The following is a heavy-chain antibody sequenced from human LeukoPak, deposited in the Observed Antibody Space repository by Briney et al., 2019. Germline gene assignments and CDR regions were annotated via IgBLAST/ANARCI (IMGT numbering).Heavy chain of an antibody. D-gene: IGHD2-15*01. J-gene: IGHJ5*01. Sequence: SETLSLTCTVSGGSISSYYWSWIRQPPGKGLEWIGYIYYSGSTNYNPSLKSRVAISVDTSKNQFSLKLSSVTAADTAVYYCARGTDCSGGSCFRGILNWFDYWGQGTLVTVSS. V-gene: IGHV4-59*08. CDR3: ARGTDCSGGSCFRGILNWFDY. CDR2: IYYSGST. CDR1: GGSISSYY.